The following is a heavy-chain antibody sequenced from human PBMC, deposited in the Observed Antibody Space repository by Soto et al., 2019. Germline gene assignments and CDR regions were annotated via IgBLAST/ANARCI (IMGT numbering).Heavy chain of an antibody. CDR3: AKESTSVLGYCSGGSCYFDY. Sequence: GGSLRLSCAASGFTFSSYAMSWVRQAPGKGLEWVSAISGSGGSTYYADSVKGRFTISRDNSKNTLYLQMNSLRAEDTAVYYCAKESTSVLGYCSGGSCYFDYWGQGILVTVSS. J-gene: IGHJ4*02. D-gene: IGHD2-15*01. CDR1: GFTFSSYA. V-gene: IGHV3-23*01. CDR2: ISGSGGST.